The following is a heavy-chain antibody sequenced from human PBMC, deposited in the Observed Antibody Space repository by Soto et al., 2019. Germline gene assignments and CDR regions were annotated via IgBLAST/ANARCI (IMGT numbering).Heavy chain of an antibody. CDR2: IKQDGSEK. CDR1: GFTFSSYW. Sequence: LRLSCAASGFTFSSYWMSWVRQAPGKGLEWVANIKQDGSEKYYVDSVKGRFTISRDNAKNSLYLQMNSLRAEDTAVYYCAREGLDYYDSSGYYDFDYWGQGTLVTVSS. V-gene: IGHV3-7*01. J-gene: IGHJ4*02. D-gene: IGHD3-22*01. CDR3: AREGLDYYDSSGYYDFDY.